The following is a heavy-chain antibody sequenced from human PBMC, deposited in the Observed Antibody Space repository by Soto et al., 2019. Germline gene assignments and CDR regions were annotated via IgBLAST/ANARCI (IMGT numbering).Heavy chain of an antibody. V-gene: IGHV4-59*01. J-gene: IGHJ6*02. CDR2: MYNTGST. CDR1: GGSISGYY. CDR3: ARFLFDYCGTDRDPHDV. D-gene: IGHD3-16*01. Sequence: PSETLSITCTVSGGSISGYYWSWIRQPPGKGLEWIGYMYNTGSTVYNPSFKSRVTISVDTSKNQFSLKLNSVTAADTAVYYCARFLFDYCGTDRDPHDVCTRGSTVTGS.